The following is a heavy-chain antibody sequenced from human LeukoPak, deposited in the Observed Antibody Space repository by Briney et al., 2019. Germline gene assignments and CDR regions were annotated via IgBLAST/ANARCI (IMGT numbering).Heavy chain of an antibody. CDR1: GFTFSSYG. D-gene: IGHD3-3*02. J-gene: IGHJ4*02. Sequence: GGSLRLSCAASGFTFSSYGMSWVRQAPGKGLEWVSAISGSGGSTYYADSVKGRFTISRDNSKNTLYLQMNSLRAEDTAVYYCAKVLTRIFGTASDYWGQGTLVTVSS. V-gene: IGHV3-23*01. CDR2: ISGSGGST. CDR3: AKVLTRIFGTASDY.